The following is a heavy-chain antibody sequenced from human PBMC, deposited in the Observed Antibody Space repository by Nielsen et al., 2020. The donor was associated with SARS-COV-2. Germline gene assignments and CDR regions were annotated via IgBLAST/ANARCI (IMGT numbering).Heavy chain of an antibody. V-gene: IGHV3-9*01. J-gene: IGHJ6*02. CDR3: AKSSGEYGMDV. Sequence: GGSLRLSCAASGFTFDDYAMHWVRQAPGKGLEWVSGISWNSGSIGYADSVKGRFTISRDNAKNSLYLQMNSLRAEDTALYYCAKSSGEYGMDVWGQGTTVTVSS. D-gene: IGHD3-10*01. CDR2: ISWNSGSI. CDR1: GFTFDDYA.